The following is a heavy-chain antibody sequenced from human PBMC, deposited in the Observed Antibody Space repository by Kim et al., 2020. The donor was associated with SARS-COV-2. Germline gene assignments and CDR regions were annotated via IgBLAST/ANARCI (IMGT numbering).Heavy chain of an antibody. CDR2: INHSGST. CDR3: ARGRRLGGAVAGPDTRFFDY. D-gene: IGHD6-19*01. V-gene: IGHV4-34*01. Sequence: SETLSLTCAVYGGSFSGYYWSWIRQPPGKGLEWIGEINHSGSTNYNPSLKSRVTISVDTSKNQFSLKLSSVTAADTAVYYCARGRRLGGAVAGPDTRFFDYWGQGTLVTVSS. J-gene: IGHJ4*02. CDR1: GGSFSGYY.